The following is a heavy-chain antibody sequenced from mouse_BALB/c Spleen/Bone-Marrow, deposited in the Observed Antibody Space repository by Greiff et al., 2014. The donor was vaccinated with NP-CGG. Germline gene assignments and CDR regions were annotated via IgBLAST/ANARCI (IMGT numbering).Heavy chain of an antibody. CDR2: INPSSGYT. D-gene: IGHD1-1*01. CDR1: GYTFTSYT. Sequence: QVQLQQSAAELARPGASVKMSCKASGYTFTSYTMHWVKQRPGQGLEWIGYINPSSGYTEYSQKFKDKTTLTADKSSSTAYMQLSSLTSEESAVYYCARENYYGSSYRFAYWGQGTLVTVSA. V-gene: IGHV1-4*02. J-gene: IGHJ3*01. CDR3: ARENYYGSSYRFAY.